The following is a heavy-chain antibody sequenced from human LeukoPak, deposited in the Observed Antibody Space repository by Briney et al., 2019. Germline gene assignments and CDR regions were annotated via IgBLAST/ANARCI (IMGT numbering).Heavy chain of an antibody. CDR2: IVGGGTK. CDR3: VKDKVPDGRWEIDY. Sequence: GGSLRLSCAASGFTFGTYAMSWVRQAPEKRLEWVSGIVGGGTKYHADSVRGRFTISRDNSENKVYLQMNNLRDEDTALYSCVKDKVPDGRWEIDYWSQGTLVTVSS. CDR1: GFTFGTYA. J-gene: IGHJ4*02. V-gene: IGHV3-23*01. D-gene: IGHD1-26*01.